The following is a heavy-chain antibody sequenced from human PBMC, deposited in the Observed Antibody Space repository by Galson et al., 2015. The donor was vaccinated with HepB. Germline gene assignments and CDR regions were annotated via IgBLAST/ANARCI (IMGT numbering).Heavy chain of an antibody. D-gene: IGHD6-13*01. CDR3: AKGGVAAAGTWFYLDY. CDR1: GITFSSYG. Sequence: SLRLSCAPSGITFSSYGMHWVRQAPGKGLEWVAFIQNDGKKKYYGDSVKGRFTISRDNSKKTLYLQMNSPRAEDTAVYYCAKGGVAAAGTWFYLDYWGQGTLVTASS. J-gene: IGHJ4*02. V-gene: IGHV3-30*02. CDR2: IQNDGKKK.